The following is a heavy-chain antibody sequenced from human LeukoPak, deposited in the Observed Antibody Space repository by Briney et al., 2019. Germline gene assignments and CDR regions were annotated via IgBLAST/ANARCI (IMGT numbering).Heavy chain of an antibody. CDR2: ISYDGSNK. V-gene: IGHV3-30-3*01. CDR3: AKDLGDYGGNFDY. J-gene: IGHJ4*02. CDR1: GFTFSSYA. D-gene: IGHD4-23*01. Sequence: GGSLRLSCAASGFTFSSYAMHWVRQAPGKGLEWVAVISYDGSNKYYADSVKGRFTISRDDSKNTLYLQMNSLRAEDTAVYYCAKDLGDYGGNFDYWGQGTLVTVSS.